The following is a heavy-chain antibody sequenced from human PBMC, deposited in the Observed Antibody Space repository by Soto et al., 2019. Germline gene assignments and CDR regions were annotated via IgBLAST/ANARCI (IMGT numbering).Heavy chain of an antibody. D-gene: IGHD2-2*01. CDR1: GYTFTSYY. CDR3: ARHVLQYQMPWGDYWFDP. CDR2: INPSGGST. J-gene: IGHJ5*02. Sequence: KVSCKASGYTFTSYYMHWVRQAPGQGLEWMGIINPSGGSTSYAQKFQGRVTMTRDTSTSTVYMELSSLRSEDTAVYYCARHVLQYQMPWGDYWFDPWGQGTLVTVSS. V-gene: IGHV1-46*01.